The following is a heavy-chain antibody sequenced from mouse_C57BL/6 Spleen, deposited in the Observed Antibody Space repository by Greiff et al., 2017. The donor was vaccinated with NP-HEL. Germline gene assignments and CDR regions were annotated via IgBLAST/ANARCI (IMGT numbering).Heavy chain of an antibody. CDR2: IDPNSGGT. Sequence: QVQLQQPGAELVKPGASVKLSCKASGYTFTSYWMHWVKQRPGRGLEWIGRIDPNSGGTKYNEKFKSKATLTVDKPSSTAYMQLSSLTSEDSAVYFCARHEGLPYGSSAWFAYWGQGTLVTVSA. CDR1: GYTFTSYW. V-gene: IGHV1-62-3*01. D-gene: IGHD1-1*01. CDR3: ARHEGLPYGSSAWFAY. J-gene: IGHJ3*01.